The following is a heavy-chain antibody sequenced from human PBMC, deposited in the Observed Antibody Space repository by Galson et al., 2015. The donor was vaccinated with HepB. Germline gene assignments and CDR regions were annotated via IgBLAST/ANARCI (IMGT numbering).Heavy chain of an antibody. V-gene: IGHV3-11*06. Sequence: SLRLSCAASGFTFSDYYMSWIRQAPGKGLEWVSYISSSSSYIYYADSVKGRFTISRDNAKNSLYLQMNSLRAEDTAVYYCARDGRVIRQWLVGYFDYWGQGTLVTVSS. CDR3: ARDGRVIRQWLVGYFDY. D-gene: IGHD6-19*01. CDR2: ISSSSSYI. J-gene: IGHJ4*02. CDR1: GFTFSDYY.